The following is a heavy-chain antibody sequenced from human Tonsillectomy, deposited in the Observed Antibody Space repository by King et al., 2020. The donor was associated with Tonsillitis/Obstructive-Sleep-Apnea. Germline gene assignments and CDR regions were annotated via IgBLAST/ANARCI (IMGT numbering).Heavy chain of an antibody. CDR1: GYAFTSYA. CDR2: INTKTGNP. D-gene: IGHD5-18*01. Sequence: VQLVESGSELKKPGASVKVSCKASGYAFTSYAMNWARQAPGQGLEWMGWINTKTGNPTYAQGFTGRFVFSLDTSVSTAYLQISSLKAEDTAVYYCARAAMVPYWCFDLWGRGTLVTVSS. CDR3: ARAAMVPYWCFDL. V-gene: IGHV7-4-1*02. J-gene: IGHJ2*01.